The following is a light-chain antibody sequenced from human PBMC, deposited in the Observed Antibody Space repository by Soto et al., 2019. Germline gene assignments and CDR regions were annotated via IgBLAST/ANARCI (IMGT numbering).Light chain of an antibody. CDR1: QGISNY. CDR2: AAS. Sequence: DIQLTHSPSSPSASVRDKVTITCRASQGISNYLAWYQQKPGKVPKVLIYAASTLQSGVPSRFSAIGSGTDFTLTISSLQPEDVATYYCQKYDRAPLTFGGGTKVDIK. J-gene: IGKJ4*01. V-gene: IGKV1-27*01. CDR3: QKYDRAPLT.